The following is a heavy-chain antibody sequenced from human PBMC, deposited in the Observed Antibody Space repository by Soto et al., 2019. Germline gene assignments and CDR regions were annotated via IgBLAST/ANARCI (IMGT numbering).Heavy chain of an antibody. V-gene: IGHV3-30-3*01. CDR2: ISYDGSNK. CDR3: ARDPENDQQRDYYYYGMDV. CDR1: GFTFSSYA. J-gene: IGHJ6*02. Sequence: GGSLRLSCAASGFTFSSYAMHWVRQAPGKGLEWVAVISYDGSNKYYADSVKGRFTISRDNSKNTLYLQMNSLRAEDTAVYYCARDPENDQQRDYYYYGMDVWGQGTTVTVSS.